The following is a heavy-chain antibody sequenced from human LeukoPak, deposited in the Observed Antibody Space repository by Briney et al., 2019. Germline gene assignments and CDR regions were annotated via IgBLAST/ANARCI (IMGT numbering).Heavy chain of an antibody. D-gene: IGHD5-18*01. V-gene: IGHV3-11*04. Sequence: GGSLRLSCAASGFTFSDYYMSWIRQAPGKGLEWVSYISSSGSTIYYADSVKGRFTISRDNAKNSLYLQMDSLRAEDTAVYYCARRAFTERGHSYGLDYWGQGTLVTVSS. J-gene: IGHJ4*02. CDR1: GFTFSDYY. CDR2: ISSSGSTI. CDR3: ARRAFTERGHSYGLDY.